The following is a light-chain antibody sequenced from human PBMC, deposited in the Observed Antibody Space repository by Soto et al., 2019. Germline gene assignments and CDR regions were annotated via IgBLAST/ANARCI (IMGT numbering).Light chain of an antibody. CDR2: GAS. J-gene: IGKJ2*01. Sequence: EIVLTQSPGTLSLSPGQRATLSCRASESISRDNLAWYQQRLGQAPRLLIYGASSGATGIPDRFSGSGSGTDFTLTISRLEPEDFAIYYCQQYGGVPYTFGQGTKLEIK. V-gene: IGKV3-20*01. CDR3: QQYGGVPYT. CDR1: ESISRDN.